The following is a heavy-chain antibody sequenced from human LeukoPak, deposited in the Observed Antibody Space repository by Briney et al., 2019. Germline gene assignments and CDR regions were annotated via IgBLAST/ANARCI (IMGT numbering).Heavy chain of an antibody. V-gene: IGHV1-2*02. CDR1: GYTFTGYY. CDR3: ARGIDYYYYMDV. Sequence: ASVKVSCKASGYTFTGYYMHWVRQAPGQGLEWMGWINPNSGGTNYAQKFQGRVTITRNTSISTAYMELSSLRSEDTAVYYCARGIDYYYYMDVWGKGTTVTVSS. CDR2: INPNSGGT. D-gene: IGHD2-15*01. J-gene: IGHJ6*03.